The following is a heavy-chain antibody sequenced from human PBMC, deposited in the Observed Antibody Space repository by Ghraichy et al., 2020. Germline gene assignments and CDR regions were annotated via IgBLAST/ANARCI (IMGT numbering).Heavy chain of an antibody. Sequence: GGSLRLSCAASGFTFSNYAMSWVRQAPGKGLEWVSAISGSGGSTYYADSVKGRFTISRDNSKNTLYLQMNSLRAEDTAVYYCAKHVMVGATSGSGYFAYWGQGTLVTVSS. V-gene: IGHV3-23*01. CDR3: AKHVMVGATSGSGYFAY. J-gene: IGHJ4*02. CDR2: ISGSGGST. CDR1: GFTFSNYA. D-gene: IGHD1-26*01.